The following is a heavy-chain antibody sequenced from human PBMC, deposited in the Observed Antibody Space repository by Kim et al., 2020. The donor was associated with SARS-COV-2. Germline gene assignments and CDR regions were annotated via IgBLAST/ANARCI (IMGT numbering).Heavy chain of an antibody. D-gene: IGHD6-13*01. CDR2: ISSSSSTI. CDR1: GFTFSSYS. CDR3: ASHSSSWHGNWFDP. Sequence: GGSLRLSCAASGFTFSSYSMNWVRQAPGKGLEWVSYISSSSSTIYYADSVKGRFTISRDNAKNSLYLQMNSLRAEDTAVYYCASHSSSWHGNWFDPWGQGTLVTVSS. V-gene: IGHV3-48*04. J-gene: IGHJ5*02.